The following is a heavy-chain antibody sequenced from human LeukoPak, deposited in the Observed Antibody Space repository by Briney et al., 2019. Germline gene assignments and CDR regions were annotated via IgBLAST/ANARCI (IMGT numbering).Heavy chain of an antibody. J-gene: IGHJ6*03. CDR3: ARQPEERPGYYYYMDV. CDR2: ISSSSRTI. CDR1: GFTFSSYS. V-gene: IGHV3-48*04. D-gene: IGHD5-24*01. Sequence: GGSLRLSCASSGFTFSSYSMNWVRQAPGKGLEWVSYISSSSRTIYYADSVKGRFTISRDSAKNSLYLQMNSLRAEDTAVYYCARQPEERPGYYYYMDVWGKGTTVTVSS.